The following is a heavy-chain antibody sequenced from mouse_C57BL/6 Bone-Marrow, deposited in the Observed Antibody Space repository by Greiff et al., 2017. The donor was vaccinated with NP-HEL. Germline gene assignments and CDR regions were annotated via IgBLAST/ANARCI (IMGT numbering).Heavy chain of an antibody. Sequence: QVQLQQPGAELVKPGASVKLSCKASGYTFTSYWMQWVKQRPGQGLEWIGEIDPSDSYTNYNQKFKGKATLTVDTSSSTAYMQLSSLTSEDSAVYYCARGTHWGQGTTLTVSS. CDR2: IDPSDSYT. V-gene: IGHV1-50*01. CDR3: ARGTH. J-gene: IGHJ2*01. D-gene: IGHD3-3*01. CDR1: GYTFTSYW.